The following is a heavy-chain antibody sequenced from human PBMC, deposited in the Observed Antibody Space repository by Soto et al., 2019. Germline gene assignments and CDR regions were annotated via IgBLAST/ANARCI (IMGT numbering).Heavy chain of an antibody. CDR3: TRDEGAFYDSSGYYYY. Sequence: GSLRLSRTGSGFNLGGYGLGWVRQGPGEGLGWGGFLRSKAYGGTTEYAASVKGRFTISRDDSKSIAYLQMNSLKTEDTAVYYCTRDEGAFYDSSGYYYYWGQGTLVTVSS. CDR1: GFNLGGYG. D-gene: IGHD3-22*01. J-gene: IGHJ4*02. CDR2: LRSKAYGGTT. V-gene: IGHV3-49*04.